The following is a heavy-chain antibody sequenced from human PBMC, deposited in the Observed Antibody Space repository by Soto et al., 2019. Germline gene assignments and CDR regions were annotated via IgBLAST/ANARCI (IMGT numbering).Heavy chain of an antibody. CDR1: GYTFTDYD. D-gene: IGHD2-21*02. Sequence: QVQVMQSSAEVKKPGASVKVSCKASGYTFTDYDINGERQASGQGLEYMGCMSPESGITGYAQQFKGRVTMTRATSISTAYMELSSLRSVATAVYYCEVTTGYWGQGTKVTVSS. V-gene: IGHV1-8*01. CDR2: MSPESGIT. CDR3: EVTTGY. J-gene: IGHJ4*02.